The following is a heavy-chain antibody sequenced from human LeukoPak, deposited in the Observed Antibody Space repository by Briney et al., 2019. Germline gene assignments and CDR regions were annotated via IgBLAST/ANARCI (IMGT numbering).Heavy chain of an antibody. CDR1: GFTFSSYV. Sequence: PGGSLRLSCAVSGFTFSSYVIHWVRQAPGKGLEWVAVISYDGSNKYYADSVKGRFTISRDNSKNTLYLQMNSLRAEDTAVYYCALAGLQYFDYWGQGTLVTVSS. CDR3: ALAGLQYFDY. J-gene: IGHJ4*02. CDR2: ISYDGSNK. V-gene: IGHV3-30*04.